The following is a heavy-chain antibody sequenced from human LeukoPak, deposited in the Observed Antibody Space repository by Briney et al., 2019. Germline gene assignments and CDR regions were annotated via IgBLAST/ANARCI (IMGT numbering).Heavy chain of an antibody. Sequence: ASVKVSCKASGYTFTGCYMHWVRQAPGQGLEWMGWISAYNGNTNYAQKLQGRVTMTTDTSTSTAYMELRSLRSDDTAVYYCARGGIQLWSQEKGSGPGGDYWGQGTLVTVSS. V-gene: IGHV1-18*04. J-gene: IGHJ4*02. D-gene: IGHD5-18*01. CDR3: ARGGIQLWSQEKGSGPGGDY. CDR2: ISAYNGNT. CDR1: GYTFTGCY.